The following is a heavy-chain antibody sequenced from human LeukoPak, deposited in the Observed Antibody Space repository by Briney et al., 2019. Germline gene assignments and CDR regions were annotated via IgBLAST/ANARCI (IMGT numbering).Heavy chain of an antibody. J-gene: IGHJ4*02. CDR2: ISYSGDTI. CDR3: AKALWFGELPIDY. CDR1: EFTFSDYY. V-gene: IGHV3-11*01. D-gene: IGHD3-10*01. Sequence: PGGSLRLSCAASEFTFSDYYMSWIRQAPGKGLEWVSYISYSGDTIYYADSVKGRFTVSRDNAKNSLYLQMNSLRAEDTAVYYCAKALWFGELPIDYWGQGTLVTVSS.